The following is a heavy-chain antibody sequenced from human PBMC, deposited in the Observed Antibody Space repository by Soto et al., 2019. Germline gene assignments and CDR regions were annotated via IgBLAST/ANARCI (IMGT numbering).Heavy chain of an antibody. CDR3: ARDRYYYGSGSYYFYYYYGMDV. CDR1: GFTFSSYA. D-gene: IGHD3-10*01. Sequence: RGSLRLSCAASGFTFSSYAMHWVRQAPGKGLGWVAVISYDGSNKYYADSVKGRFTISRDNSKNTLYLQMNSLRAEDTAVYYCARDRYYYGSGSYYFYYYYGMDVWGQGTTVTVSS. V-gene: IGHV3-30-3*01. J-gene: IGHJ6*02. CDR2: ISYDGSNK.